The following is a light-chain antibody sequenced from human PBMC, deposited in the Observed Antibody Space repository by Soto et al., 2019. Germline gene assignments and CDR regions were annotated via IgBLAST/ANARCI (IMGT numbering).Light chain of an antibody. Sequence: QSVLTQPPSASGTPGQRVTISCSGSGSNIGTNTVNWYQQLPGTAPKLLIYRTAQRPAGIPDRFSGSKSGTSASLDISGLQSDDEADYYCTAWDGSLDGRVFGGGTKVTVL. CDR3: TAWDGSLDGRV. V-gene: IGLV1-44*01. CDR2: RTA. J-gene: IGLJ3*02. CDR1: GSNIGTNT.